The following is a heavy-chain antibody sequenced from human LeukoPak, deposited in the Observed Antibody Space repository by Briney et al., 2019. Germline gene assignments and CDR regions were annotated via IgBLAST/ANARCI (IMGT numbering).Heavy chain of an antibody. CDR1: GYTFTSYY. CDR2: INPSGGST. V-gene: IGHV1-46*01. CDR3: ARDRSGWVPATDEYYYGMDV. D-gene: IGHD2-2*01. J-gene: IGHJ6*02. Sequence: GASVKVSCKASGYTFTSYYMHWVRQAPGQGLEWMGIINPSGGSTSYAQKFQGRVTMTRDTSTSTVYMELSSLRSEDTAVYYCARDRSGWVPATDEYYYGMDVWGQGTTVTVSS.